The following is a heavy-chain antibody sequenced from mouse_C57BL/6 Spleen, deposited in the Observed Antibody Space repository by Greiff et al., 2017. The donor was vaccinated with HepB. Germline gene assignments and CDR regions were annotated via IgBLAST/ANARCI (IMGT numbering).Heavy chain of an antibody. Sequence: ESGPGLVKPSQSLSLTCSVTGYSITSGYYWNWIRQFPGNKLEWMGYISYDGSNNYNPSLKNRISITRDTSKNQFFLKLNSVTTEDTATYYCARRPDYYGSSPPFDYWGQGTTLTVSS. CDR1: GYSITSGYY. CDR2: ISYDGSN. CDR3: ARRPDYYGSSPPFDY. V-gene: IGHV3-6*01. D-gene: IGHD1-1*01. J-gene: IGHJ2*01.